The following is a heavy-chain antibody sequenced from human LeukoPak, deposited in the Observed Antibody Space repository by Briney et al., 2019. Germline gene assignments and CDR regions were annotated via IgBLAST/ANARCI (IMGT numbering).Heavy chain of an antibody. J-gene: IGHJ4*02. Sequence: GESLEISCKASGYRFTNYWISWVRQMPGKGLEWMGRIDPSDSYTNYSPSFQGHVTISADKSISTAYLQWSSLKASDTAMYYCARRYCTNGVCYTDYFDYWGQGTLVTVSS. CDR3: ARRYCTNGVCYTDYFDY. CDR2: IDPSDSYT. V-gene: IGHV5-10-1*01. CDR1: GYRFTNYW. D-gene: IGHD2-8*01.